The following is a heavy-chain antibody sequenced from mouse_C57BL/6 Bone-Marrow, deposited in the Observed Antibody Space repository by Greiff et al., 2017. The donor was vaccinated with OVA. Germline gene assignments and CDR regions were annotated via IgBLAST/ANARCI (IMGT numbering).Heavy chain of an antibody. J-gene: IGHJ1*03. CDR3: ARFGYRYFEV. CDR1: GYTFTSYW. CDR2: IYPGSGST. V-gene: IGHV1-55*01. Sequence: QVQLQQPGAELVKPGASVKMSCTASGYTFTSYWIPWVKQRPGQGLEWIGDIYPGSGSTNYNEKFKSKATLTVDTSSSTAYMQLSSLTSEDSAVYYCARFGYRYFEVWGTGTTVTVSS.